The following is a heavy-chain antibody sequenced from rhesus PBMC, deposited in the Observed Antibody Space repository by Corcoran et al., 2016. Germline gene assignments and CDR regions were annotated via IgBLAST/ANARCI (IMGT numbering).Heavy chain of an antibody. J-gene: IGHJ6*01. CDR1: GGSFSGYY. CDR2: MSGSSGST. CDR3: ARDTAGTVDY. D-gene: IGHD5-24*01. V-gene: IGHV4-165*01. Sequence: QVQLQESGPGLVKPSETLSLTCAVSGGSFSGYYWGWIRQPPGKGLGWIGYMSGSSGSTDYNPSLKSRVTISTDTSKNQFSLKLSSVTAADTAVYYCARDTAGTVDYWGQGVVVTVSS.